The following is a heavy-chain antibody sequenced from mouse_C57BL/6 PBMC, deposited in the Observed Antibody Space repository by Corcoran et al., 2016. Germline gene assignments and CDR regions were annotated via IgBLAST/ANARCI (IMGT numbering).Heavy chain of an antibody. CDR3: ATGNYVSYYYAMDY. CDR2: INPNNGGT. CDR1: GYTFTDYY. D-gene: IGHD2-1*01. Sequence: EVQLQQSGPELVKPGASVKISCKASGYTFTDYYMNWVKQSHGKSLEWIGDINPNNGGTSYNQKFKGKATLTVDKSSSTAYMELRSLTSEDSAVYYCATGNYVSYYYAMDYWGQGTSVTVSS. V-gene: IGHV1-26*01. J-gene: IGHJ4*01.